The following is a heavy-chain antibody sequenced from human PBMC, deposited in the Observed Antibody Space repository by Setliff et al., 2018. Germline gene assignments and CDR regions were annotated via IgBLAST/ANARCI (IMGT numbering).Heavy chain of an antibody. D-gene: IGHD3-22*01. CDR3: AREGYYDSSGYWADFDY. V-gene: IGHV4-39*07. CDR2: INHSGST. J-gene: IGHJ4*02. CDR1: GGSISSSSYY. Sequence: SETLSLTCTVSGGSISSSSYYWGWIRQPPGKGLEWIGEINHSGSTNYNPSLKSRVTISVDTSKNQFSLKLSSVTAADTAVYYCAREGYYDSSGYWADFDYWGQGTLVTVSS.